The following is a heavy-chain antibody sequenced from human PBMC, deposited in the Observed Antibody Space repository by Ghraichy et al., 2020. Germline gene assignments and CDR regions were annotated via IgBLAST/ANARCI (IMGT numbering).Heavy chain of an antibody. CDR3: ARDGPSAWYPRAFDR. D-gene: IGHD6-13*01. J-gene: IGHJ3*01. V-gene: IGHV3-21*01. CDR2: ITDSSTYI. Sequence: GGSLRLSCEAAGFTFSRYTMNWVRQAPGKGLEWVSSITDSSTYIYYGDSMKRQFTFSRDNAKHSLYLYMNSLRDDDTDGYYCARDGPSAWYPRAFDRWTQGTMGTGSS. CDR1: GFTFSRYT.